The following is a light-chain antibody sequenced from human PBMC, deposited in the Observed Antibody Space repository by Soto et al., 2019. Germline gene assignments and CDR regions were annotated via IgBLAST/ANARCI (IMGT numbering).Light chain of an antibody. CDR3: TSYTTSSTVV. CDR1: SSDIGNYNY. J-gene: IGLJ2*01. V-gene: IGLV2-14*03. Sequence: QSVLTQPASVSGSPGQSIAISCTGSSSDIGNYNYVSWYQQHPGKVPKLMIYDVSDRPSGVSDRFSGSKSGNTASLTISGLQADDEADYYCTSYTTSSTVVFGGGTKVTVL. CDR2: DVS.